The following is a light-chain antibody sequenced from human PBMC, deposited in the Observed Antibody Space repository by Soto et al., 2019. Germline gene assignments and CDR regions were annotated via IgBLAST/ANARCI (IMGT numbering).Light chain of an antibody. CDR3: QQYGSSPGT. V-gene: IGKV3-20*01. J-gene: IGKJ1*01. Sequence: EIVLTQSPATLSLSPGERATLSCRASQSVSSYLAWYQQKPGQAPRLLIYDASNRATGIPARFSGSGSGTDFTLTIGRLEPEDFAVYYCQQYGSSPGTFGQGTKVDIK. CDR1: QSVSSY. CDR2: DAS.